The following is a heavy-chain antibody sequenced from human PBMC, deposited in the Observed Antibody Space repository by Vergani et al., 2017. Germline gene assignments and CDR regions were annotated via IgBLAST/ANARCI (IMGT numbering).Heavy chain of an antibody. CDR1: GESFSSFY. CDR2: INNDGHT. CDR3: AVRPRVNLVGGEIVTKRTFDY. V-gene: IGHV4-34*02. D-gene: IGHD3-10*01. Sequence: QVQLQQWGAGVVKPSGTLSLTFAVFGESFSSFYWSWIRQPPGKGLEWIGEINNDGHTNYNPSLQSRVTVSRDTAKNKFSLNLMSVTAADTDMYYCAVRPRVNLVGGEIVTKRTFDYWSQGSLVTVSS. J-gene: IGHJ4*02.